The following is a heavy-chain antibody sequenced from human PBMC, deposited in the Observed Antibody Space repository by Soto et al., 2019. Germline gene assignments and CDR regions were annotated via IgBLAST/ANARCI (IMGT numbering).Heavy chain of an antibody. CDR3: AKGNWGHVAAFHFDW. J-gene: IGHJ4*02. CDR1: GFTFSSGA. D-gene: IGHD6-19*01. V-gene: IGHV3-23*01. Sequence: EVQLLESGGGLVQPGGSLRRSCAASGFTFSSGAMSWVRQAPGKGLEWVSSISGAGGSTSYADSVKGRFTVSRDNSKNTVDLYMNNLRADDTAVYYCAKGNWGHVAAFHFDWWGQGTLVTVSS. CDR2: ISGAGGST.